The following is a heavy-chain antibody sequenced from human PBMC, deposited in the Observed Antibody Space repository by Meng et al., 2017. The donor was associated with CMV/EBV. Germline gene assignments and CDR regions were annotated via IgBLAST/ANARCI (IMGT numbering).Heavy chain of an antibody. CDR1: GYTFTRFH. D-gene: IGHD4-17*01. V-gene: IGHV1-46*01. CDR2: IIPSSGST. Sequence: SVKVSCKTSGYTFTRFHMHWVRQAPGQGLEWMGKIIPSSGSTTYAPRFQGRVTMTRDTSTSTVYMELNSLRSEDTAVYSCARDYGDYVFDYWGQGTLVTVSS. CDR3: ARDYGDYVFDY. J-gene: IGHJ4*02.